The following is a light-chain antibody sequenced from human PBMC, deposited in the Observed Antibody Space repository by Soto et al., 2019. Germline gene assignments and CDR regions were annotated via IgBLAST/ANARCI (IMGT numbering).Light chain of an antibody. J-gene: IGLJ1*01. V-gene: IGLV2-14*01. Sequence: QSVLTQPASVSGSPGQSITISCAGTGSDVGAYRYVSWYQQHPGQAPKLIIYDVSNRPSGVSDRFSGSKSGNTASLTISGLQSEDEADYYCDSYTSSSSYAFGTGTKVTAL. CDR1: GSDVGAYRY. CDR3: DSYTSSSSYA. CDR2: DVS.